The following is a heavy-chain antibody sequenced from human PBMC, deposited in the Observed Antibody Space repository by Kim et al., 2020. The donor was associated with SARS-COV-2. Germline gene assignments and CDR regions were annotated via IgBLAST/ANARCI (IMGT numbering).Heavy chain of an antibody. Sequence: GGSLRLSCAASGFTFSTYGMHWVRQAPGKGPEWVAVISKDGSNKYYADSVKGRFTISRDNSKNTLFLQMDSLRPEDTAVYHCAKGVWTSGPVCAYDCYFDYWGQGTLVTVSS. CDR1: GFTFSTYG. J-gene: IGHJ4*02. D-gene: IGHD3-16*01. CDR3: AKGVWTSGPVCAYDCYFDY. V-gene: IGHV3-30*18. CDR2: ISKDGSNK.